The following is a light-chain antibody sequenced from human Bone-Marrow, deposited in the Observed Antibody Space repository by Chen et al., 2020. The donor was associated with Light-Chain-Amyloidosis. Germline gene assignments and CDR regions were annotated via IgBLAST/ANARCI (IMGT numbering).Light chain of an antibody. Sequence: SYELPQPPSVSVSPGQTASLTCSGDDLPTKYAYWYQQKTGQAPVLVIHRDTERPSGISERFSGSSSGTTATLTISGVQAEDEADYHCQSADSSGTYEVIFGGGTKLTVL. CDR3: QSADSSGTYEVI. CDR2: RDT. V-gene: IGLV3-25*03. J-gene: IGLJ2*01. CDR1: DLPTKY.